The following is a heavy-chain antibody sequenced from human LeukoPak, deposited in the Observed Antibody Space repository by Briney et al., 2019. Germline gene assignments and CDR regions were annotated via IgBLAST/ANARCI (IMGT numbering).Heavy chain of an antibody. J-gene: IGHJ3*02. V-gene: IGHV3-11*04. D-gene: IGHD3-9*01. CDR3: AIPDRRYGDAFDI. Sequence: PGGSLRLSCAASGFTFSDYYMSWIRQAPGKGLEWVSYISSSGSARYYADSVKGRFTISRDNAKNSLYLQMNSLRAEDTAVYYCAIPDRRYGDAFDIWGQGTMATVSS. CDR2: ISSSGSAR. CDR1: GFTFSDYY.